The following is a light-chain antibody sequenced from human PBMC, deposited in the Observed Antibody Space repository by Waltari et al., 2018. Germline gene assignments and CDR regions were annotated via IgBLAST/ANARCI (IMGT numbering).Light chain of an antibody. CDR3: MQGTHWPYT. V-gene: IGKV2-30*02. J-gene: IGKJ2*01. CDR2: RVS. Sequence: EVVMTQSPLSLPVTLGQPASISCKSSQSLVHSDGNTHLNWFQQRPGQSPRRLFYRVSSRESGVPDRFSGSGSGTDFTLKISRVEAEDVGVYYCMQGTHWPYTFGQGTWLDIK. CDR1: QSLVHSDGNTH.